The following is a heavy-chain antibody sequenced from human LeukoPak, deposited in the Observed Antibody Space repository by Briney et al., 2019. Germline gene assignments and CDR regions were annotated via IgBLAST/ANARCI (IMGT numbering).Heavy chain of an antibody. CDR1: GGSISSYY. D-gene: IGHD3-9*01. J-gene: IGHJ5*02. CDR3: ARGDILTGYYTARNWFDP. CDR2: IYYSGST. Sequence: SETLSLTCTVSGGSISSYYWSWIRQPPGKGLEWIGYIYYSGSTNYNPSLKSRVTISVDTSKNQFSLKLSSVTAADTAVYYCARGDILTGYYTARNWFDPWGQGTLVTVSS. V-gene: IGHV4-59*12.